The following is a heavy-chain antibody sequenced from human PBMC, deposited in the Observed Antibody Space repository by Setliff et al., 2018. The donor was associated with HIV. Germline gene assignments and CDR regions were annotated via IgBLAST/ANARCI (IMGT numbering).Heavy chain of an antibody. D-gene: IGHD5-18*01. J-gene: IGHJ4*02. CDR2: INTANYKT. Sequence: ASVKVSCKASGYIFSSYTMHWVRQAPGQRLEWMGWINTANYKTKYSQKFQGRVTITRDTSASTACMELSSLRSEDTAVYYCAKEGDRYGLDLDYWDQGTLVTVSS. CDR3: AKEGDRYGLDLDY. CDR1: GYIFSSYT. V-gene: IGHV1-3*04.